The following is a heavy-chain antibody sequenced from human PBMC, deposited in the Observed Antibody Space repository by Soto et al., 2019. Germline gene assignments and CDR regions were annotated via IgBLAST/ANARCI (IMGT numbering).Heavy chain of an antibody. Sequence: AASVKVSCKASGFTFPSSARQWVRQARGQRLEWIGWIVVGSGNTNSAQKFQERVTFTKDMSTSTVYMELSSLKFEDTAVYYCAADDMTTFIWGQGTLVTGSS. V-gene: IGHV1-58*01. CDR1: GFTFPSSA. CDR3: AADDMTTFI. D-gene: IGHD1-1*01. J-gene: IGHJ4*02. CDR2: IVVGSGNT.